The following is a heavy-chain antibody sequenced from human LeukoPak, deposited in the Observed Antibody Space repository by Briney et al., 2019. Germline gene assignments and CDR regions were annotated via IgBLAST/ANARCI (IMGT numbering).Heavy chain of an antibody. J-gene: IGHJ4*02. V-gene: IGHV3-53*01. Sequence: GGSLRLSCTVSGFTVSSNSMSWVRQAPGKGLEWVSFIYSGTIHYSDSVKGRFTISRDNSKNTLYLQMNSLRAEDTAVYHCAKDRLYYDSSEGSTFDYWGQGTLVTVSS. CDR2: IYSGTI. CDR1: GFTVSSNS. CDR3: AKDRLYYDSSEGSTFDY. D-gene: IGHD3-22*01.